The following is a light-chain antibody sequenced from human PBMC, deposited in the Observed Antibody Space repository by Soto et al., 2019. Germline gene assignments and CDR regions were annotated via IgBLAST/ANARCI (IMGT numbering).Light chain of an antibody. CDR3: QQYGSSGT. V-gene: IGKV3-20*01. J-gene: IGKJ1*01. CDR2: GAS. CDR1: QSVSSTY. Sequence: EIVLTQSPGTLSLSPGERATLSCRASQSVSSTYLAWCQQKPGQAPRLLIYGASTRATGIPDRFSGTGSGTDFALTISRLEPEDFAVYYCQQYGSSGTFGQGTKV.